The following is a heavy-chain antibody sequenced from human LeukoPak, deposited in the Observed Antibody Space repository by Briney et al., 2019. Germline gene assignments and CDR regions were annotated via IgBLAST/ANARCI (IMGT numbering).Heavy chain of an antibody. J-gene: IGHJ4*02. D-gene: IGHD3-22*01. CDR3: ARAPANKYDSRLSEDY. Sequence: ASVKVSCKASGYTFTGYYIHWVRQAPGQGLERMGIINPGDGTTSYAQKFQGRVTMTRDTSTSTVYMELRSLRSEDTAVYYCARAPANKYDSRLSEDYWGQGTLVTVSS. CDR1: GYTFTGYY. CDR2: INPGDGTT. V-gene: IGHV1-46*01.